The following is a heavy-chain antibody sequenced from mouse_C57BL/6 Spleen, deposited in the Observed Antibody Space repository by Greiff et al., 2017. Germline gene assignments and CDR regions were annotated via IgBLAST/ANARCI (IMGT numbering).Heavy chain of an antibody. CDR3: ASYGSSFYYFDY. V-gene: IGHV1-69*01. J-gene: IGHJ2*01. CDR2: IDPSDSYT. D-gene: IGHD1-1*01. Sequence: QVQLQQPGAELVMPGALVKLSCKASGYTFTSYWMHWVKQRPGQGLEWIGEIDPSDSYTNYNQKFKGKSTLTVDKSSSTAYMQLSSLTSEDSAVYYCASYGSSFYYFDYWGQGTTLTVSS. CDR1: GYTFTSYW.